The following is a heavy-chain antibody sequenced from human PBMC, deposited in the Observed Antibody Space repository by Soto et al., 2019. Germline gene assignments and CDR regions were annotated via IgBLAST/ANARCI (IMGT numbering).Heavy chain of an antibody. V-gene: IGHV3-74*01. CDR1: GFTLNSFF. CDR2: ISNDGSST. D-gene: IGHD3-22*01. Sequence: PGGSLRLSCAASGFTLNSFFMHWVRHAPGKGLMWVSRISNDGSSTTYADSVKGRFTISRDNARNTLYLQMNSLRADDTAVYYCITDDHYYDSSGYYYLDYWGQGTLVTVSS. J-gene: IGHJ4*02. CDR3: ITDDHYYDSSGYYYLDY.